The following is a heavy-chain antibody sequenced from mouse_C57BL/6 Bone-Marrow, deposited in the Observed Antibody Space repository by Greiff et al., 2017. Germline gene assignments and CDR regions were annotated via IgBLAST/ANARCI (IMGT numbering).Heavy chain of an antibody. J-gene: IGHJ2*01. D-gene: IGHD4-1*01. V-gene: IGHV1-50*01. CDR3: ARELRYFDY. CDR2: IDPSDSYT. CDR1: GYTFTSYW. Sequence: VQLQQPGAELVKPGASVKLSCKASGYTFTSYWMQWVKQRPGQGLEWIGEIDPSDSYTNYNQKFKGKATLTVDTSSSTAYMQLSSLTSEDSAVYCCARELRYFDYWGQGTTLTVSS.